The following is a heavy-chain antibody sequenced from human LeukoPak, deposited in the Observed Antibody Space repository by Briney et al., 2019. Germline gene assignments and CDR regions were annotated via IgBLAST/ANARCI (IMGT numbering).Heavy chain of an antibody. V-gene: IGHV3-9*01. CDR2: ISWNSGSI. CDR3: AKDMEVAGTLAGSFDY. D-gene: IGHD6-19*01. J-gene: IGHJ4*02. Sequence: PGGSLRLSCAASGFTFDDYAMHWVRQAPGKGLEWVSGISWNSGSIGYADSVKGRFTISRDNAKNSLYLQMNSLRAEDTALYYCAKDMEVAGTLAGSFDYWGQGTLVTVSS. CDR1: GFTFDDYA.